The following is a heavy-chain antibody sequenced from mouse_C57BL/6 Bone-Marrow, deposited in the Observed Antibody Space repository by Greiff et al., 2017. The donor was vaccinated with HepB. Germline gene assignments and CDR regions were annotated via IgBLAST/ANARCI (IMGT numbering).Heavy chain of an antibody. CDR3: AFFITTALYYFDY. CDR2: IDPSDSYT. D-gene: IGHD1-1*01. J-gene: IGHJ2*01. V-gene: IGHV1-69*01. CDR1: GYTFTSYW. Sequence: QVHVKQPGAELVMPGASVKLSCKASGYTFTSYWMHWVKQRPGQGLEWIGEIDPSDSYTNYNQKFKGKSTLTVDKSSSTAYMQLSSLTSEDSAVYYCAFFITTALYYFDYWGQGTTLTVSS.